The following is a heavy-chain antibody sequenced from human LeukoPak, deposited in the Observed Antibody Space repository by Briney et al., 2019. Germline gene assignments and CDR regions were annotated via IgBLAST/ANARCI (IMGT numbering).Heavy chain of an antibody. V-gene: IGHV3-23*01. Sequence: GGSLRLSCAASGFTFSSYAMTWVRQAPGKGLEWVSGISSSGGSTYYADSVKGRFTISRDNSKNTLYLQMNNLRAEDTAVYYCARSPTYSSSWYRYYFDYWGQGTLVTVSS. J-gene: IGHJ4*02. CDR3: ARSPTYSSSWYRYYFDY. CDR2: ISSSGGST. CDR1: GFTFSSYA. D-gene: IGHD6-13*01.